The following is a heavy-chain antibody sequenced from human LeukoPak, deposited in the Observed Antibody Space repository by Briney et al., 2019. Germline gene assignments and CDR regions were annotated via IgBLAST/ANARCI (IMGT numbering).Heavy chain of an antibody. Sequence: QAGRPLRLSCAASGFTFSSYGMDWVRQAPGKGLEWVAVISYDGSDKYYADSVKGRFTISRGNSKNTLYLQMNSLRAEDTAVYYCARGGVRLGPAEHDYWGQGTLVTVSS. CDR3: ARGGVRLGPAEHDY. J-gene: IGHJ4*02. V-gene: IGHV3-30*03. CDR2: ISYDGSDK. CDR1: GFTFSSYG. D-gene: IGHD1/OR15-1a*01.